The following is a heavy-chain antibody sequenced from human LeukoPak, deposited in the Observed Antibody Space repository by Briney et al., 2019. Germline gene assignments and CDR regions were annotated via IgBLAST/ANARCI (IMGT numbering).Heavy chain of an antibody. D-gene: IGHD2-2*01. J-gene: IGHJ6*02. CDR2: IDPSGGST. CDR1: GYTFTTYY. V-gene: IGHV1-46*01. Sequence: GASVKVSCKASGYTFTTYYMHWVRQAPGQGLEWMGIIDPSGGSTTYAQRFQGRVTMTRGTSTTTVYMELSSLRSEDTAMYYCARSIAGAMSSAYYGMDVWGLGTTVTVSS. CDR3: ARSIAGAMSSAYYGMDV.